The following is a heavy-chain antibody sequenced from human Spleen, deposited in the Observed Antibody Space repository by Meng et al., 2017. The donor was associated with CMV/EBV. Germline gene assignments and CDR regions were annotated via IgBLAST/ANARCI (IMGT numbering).Heavy chain of an antibody. J-gene: IGHJ4*02. CDR2: MYSGGSST. V-gene: IGHV3-23*03. CDR3: AKDWGDGYNPSCSDY. CDR1: GFTFSRYG. D-gene: IGHD5-24*01. Sequence: GESLKISCAASGFTFSRYGMSWVRQAPGKGLEWVSVMYSGGSSTFYADSVQGRFTISRDESKNTLYLQMNSLRAEDTAVYYCAKDWGDGYNPSCSDYWGQGTLVTVSS.